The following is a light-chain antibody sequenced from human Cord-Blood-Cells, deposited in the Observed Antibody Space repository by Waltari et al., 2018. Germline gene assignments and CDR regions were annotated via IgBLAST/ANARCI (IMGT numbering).Light chain of an antibody. CDR2: GAS. CDR3: QQYNNWRYS. CDR1: QSVSSN. Sequence: EIVMTQSPATLSVSPGERATLSCRASQSVSSNLAWYQQKPGQAPRLLIYGASPRATGIPARFSGSGSGTEFTLTISSLQSEDFAVYYCQQYNNWRYSFGQGTKLEIK. J-gene: IGKJ2*03. V-gene: IGKV3-15*01.